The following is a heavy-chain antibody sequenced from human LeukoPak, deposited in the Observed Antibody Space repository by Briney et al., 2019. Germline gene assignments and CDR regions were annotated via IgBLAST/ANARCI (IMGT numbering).Heavy chain of an antibody. CDR2: IYSGGST. J-gene: IGHJ5*02. CDR1: GFTVSSNC. CDR3: ARINWLDP. Sequence: PGGSLRLSCAASGFTVSSNCMSWVRQAPGKGLEWVSLIYSGGSTYYADSVKGRFTISRDNAKKSLYLQMNSLRAEDTAVYYCARINWLDPWGQGTLVTVSS. V-gene: IGHV3-53*01.